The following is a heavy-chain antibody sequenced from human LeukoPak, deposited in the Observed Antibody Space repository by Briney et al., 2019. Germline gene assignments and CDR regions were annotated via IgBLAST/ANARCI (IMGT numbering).Heavy chain of an antibody. D-gene: IGHD6-13*01. CDR1: GFTFSGSA. J-gene: IGHJ4*02. CDR3: TRQGIAAAGSLVPFDY. Sequence: GGSLRLSCAASGFTFSGSAMHWVRRASGKGLEWVGRIRSKANSYATAYAASVKGRFTISRDDSKNTAYLQMNSLKTEDTAVYYCTRQGIAAAGSLVPFDYWGQGTLVTVSS. CDR2: IRSKANSYAT. V-gene: IGHV3-73*01.